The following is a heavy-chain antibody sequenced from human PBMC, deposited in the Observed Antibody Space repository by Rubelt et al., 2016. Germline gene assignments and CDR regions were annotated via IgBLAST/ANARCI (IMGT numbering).Heavy chain of an antibody. CDR1: GGTFSSYA. D-gene: IGHD1-26*01. Sequence: QVQLVQSGAEVKKPGSSVKVSCKASGGTFSSYAISWVRQAPGQGLEWMGRIIPIVGIANSATKCQGRVTMTADKSTSTAYMELSSLRSEDTAVYYCARGPESYYVNYWGQGTLVTVSS. CDR3: ARGPESYYVNY. V-gene: IGHV1-69*04. CDR2: IIPIVGIA. J-gene: IGHJ4*02.